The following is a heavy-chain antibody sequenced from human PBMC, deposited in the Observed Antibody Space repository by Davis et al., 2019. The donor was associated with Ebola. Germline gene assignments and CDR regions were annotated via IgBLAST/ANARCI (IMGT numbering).Heavy chain of an antibody. CDR1: GGSISSYY. CDR2: IYYSGST. J-gene: IGHJ4*02. CDR3: ARGRNDYGDYEYFDY. V-gene: IGHV4-59*12. D-gene: IGHD4-17*01. Sequence: PSETLSLTCTVSGGSISSYYWSWIRQPPGKGLEWIGYIYYSGSTNYNPSLKSRVTISVDTSKNQFSLKLSSVTAADTAVYYCARGRNDYGDYEYFDYWGQGTLVTVSS.